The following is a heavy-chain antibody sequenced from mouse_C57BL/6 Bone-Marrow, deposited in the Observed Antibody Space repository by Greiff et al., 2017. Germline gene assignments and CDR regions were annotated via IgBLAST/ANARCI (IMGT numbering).Heavy chain of an antibody. D-gene: IGHD2-2*01. V-gene: IGHV1-61*01. CDR2: IYPSDSET. Sequence: QVQLQQPGAELVRPGSSVKLSCKASGYTFTSYWMDWVKQRPGQGLEWIGNIYPSDSETHYNQKFKDKATLTVDKSSSTAYMQLSSLTSEDSAVXYSARFHGNDPYYFDYWGQGTTLTVSS. CDR3: ARFHGNDPYYFDY. J-gene: IGHJ2*01. CDR1: GYTFTSYW.